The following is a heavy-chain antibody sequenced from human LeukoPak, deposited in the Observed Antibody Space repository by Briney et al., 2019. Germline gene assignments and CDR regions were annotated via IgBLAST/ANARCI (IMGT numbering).Heavy chain of an antibody. Sequence: GGSLRLSCAASGFTFSSYWMHWVRQAPGKGLVWVSRINSDGSSTSYADSVKGRFTISRDNAKNTLNLQMNSLRAEDTAVYYCARVLRYDYSPYYGMDVWGQGTTVTVSS. D-gene: IGHD2-21*01. J-gene: IGHJ6*02. CDR1: GFTFSSYW. CDR2: INSDGSST. V-gene: IGHV3-74*01. CDR3: ARVLRYDYSPYYGMDV.